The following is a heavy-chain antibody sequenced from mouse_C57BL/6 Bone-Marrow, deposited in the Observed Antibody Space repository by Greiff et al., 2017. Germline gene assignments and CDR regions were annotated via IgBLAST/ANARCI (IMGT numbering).Heavy chain of an antibody. Sequence: QVQLQQSGAELVRPGASVTLSCKASGYTFTDYEMHWVKPTPVHGLEWIGAIDPETGGTAYNQKFKGKAILTADKSSSTAYRELRSLTSEDSAVYYCTRRGYYGSSPDYWGKGTTLTVAS. CDR3: TRRGYYGSSPDY. J-gene: IGHJ2*01. CDR1: GYTFTDYE. V-gene: IGHV1-15*01. CDR2: IDPETGGT. D-gene: IGHD1-1*01.